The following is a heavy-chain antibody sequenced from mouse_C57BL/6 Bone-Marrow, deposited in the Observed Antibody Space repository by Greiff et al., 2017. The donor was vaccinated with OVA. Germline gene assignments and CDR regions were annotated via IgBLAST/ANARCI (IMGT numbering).Heavy chain of an antibody. D-gene: IGHD2-2*01. V-gene: IGHV5-6*01. J-gene: IGHJ3*01. CDR3: ARTMVTTPAWFAY. CDR2: ISSGGSYT. Sequence: EVQRVESGGDLVKPGGSLKLSCAASGFTFSSYGMSWVRQTPDKRLEWVATISSGGSYTYYPDSVKGRFTISRDNAENTLYLQMSSLKSEDTAMDYCARTMVTTPAWFAYWGQGTLVTVSA. CDR1: GFTFSSYG.